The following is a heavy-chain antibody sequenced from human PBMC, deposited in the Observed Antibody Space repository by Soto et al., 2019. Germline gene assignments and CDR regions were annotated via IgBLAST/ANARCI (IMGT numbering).Heavy chain of an antibody. CDR1: GFTFSSYS. CDR3: AIPGYDYIWGSIAY. D-gene: IGHD3-16*01. V-gene: IGHV3-48*01. CDR2: ISSSSTI. J-gene: IGHJ4*02. Sequence: GGSLRLSCAASGFTFSSYSMNWVRQAPGKGLEWVSYISSSSTIYYADSVKGRFTISRDNAKNSLYLQMNSLRAEDTAVYYCAIPGYDYIWGSIAYWGQGTLVTGSS.